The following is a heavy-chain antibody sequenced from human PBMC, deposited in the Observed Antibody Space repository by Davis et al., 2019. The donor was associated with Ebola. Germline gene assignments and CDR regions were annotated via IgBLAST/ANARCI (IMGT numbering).Heavy chain of an antibody. CDR3: ATLGPVGSSRRDFDY. Sequence: ASVKVSCKASGYTFTSYGISWVRQAPGQGLEWMGRINPSSGGTNYAPKFQGRVTMTRDTSISTAYMELSRLISYDTAMYYCATLGPVGSSRRDFDYWGQGTMVTVSS. V-gene: IGHV1-2*06. J-gene: IGHJ4*02. CDR2: INPSSGGT. CDR1: GYTFTSYG. D-gene: IGHD1-26*01.